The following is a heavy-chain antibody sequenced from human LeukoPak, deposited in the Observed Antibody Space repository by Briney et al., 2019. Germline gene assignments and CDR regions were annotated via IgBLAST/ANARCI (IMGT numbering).Heavy chain of an antibody. CDR1: GFTFSSYW. CDR3: ARGYGSNYGYLDY. V-gene: IGHV3-74*01. J-gene: IGHJ4*02. D-gene: IGHD3-10*01. CDR2: INSDGSST. Sequence: GGSLRLSCAASGFTFSSYWVHWVRQAPGKGLVWVSPINSDGSSTSYADSVKGRFTISRDNAKNTLSLQMNSLRAEDTAVYYCARGYGSNYGYLDYWGQGTLVTVSS.